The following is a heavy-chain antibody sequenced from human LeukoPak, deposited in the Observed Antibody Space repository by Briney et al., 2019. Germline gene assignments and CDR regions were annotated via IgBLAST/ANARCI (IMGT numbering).Heavy chain of an antibody. Sequence: PGGSLRLSCAASGFTFRSYGMDWVRQAPGKGLEWVAFIRYDGSHKYADSVKGRFTISRDSSKNTLYLQMNSLRAEDTAVYYCAKETWEYQVQPTHFDYWGQGTLVTVSS. CDR2: IRYDGSHK. V-gene: IGHV3-30*02. J-gene: IGHJ4*02. CDR3: AKETWEYQVQPTHFDY. CDR1: GFTFRSYG. D-gene: IGHD1-26*01.